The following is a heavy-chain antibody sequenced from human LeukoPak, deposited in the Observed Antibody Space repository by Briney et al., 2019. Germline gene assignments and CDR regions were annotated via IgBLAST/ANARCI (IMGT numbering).Heavy chain of an antibody. J-gene: IGHJ4*02. CDR3: ARFRYSSSAFDY. CDR1: GFTFSTYW. Sequence: GGSLRLSCAASGFTFSTYWMTWVRQAPGKGLEWVANIKQDGGDKYYVDSVKGRFTISRDNAKNSLHLQMNSLRAEDTAVYYCARFRYSSSAFDYWGQGTLVTVSS. V-gene: IGHV3-7*01. CDR2: IKQDGGDK. D-gene: IGHD6-6*01.